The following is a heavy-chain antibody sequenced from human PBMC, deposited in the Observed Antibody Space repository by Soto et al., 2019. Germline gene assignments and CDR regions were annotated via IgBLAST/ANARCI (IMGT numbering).Heavy chain of an antibody. D-gene: IGHD2-15*01. CDR1: GFTFSSYN. CDR2: ISRSSSFI. CDR3: ARDCSGGSCYSGGPPIAY. V-gene: IGHV3-21*01. Sequence: EVQLVESGGGLVKPGGSLRLSCAASGFTFSSYNMNWVRQAPGKGLEWVSYISRSSSFISYADSVKGRFTISRDNAKNSLYLQMYSLRAEDTAVYYCARDCSGGSCYSGGPPIAYWGQGTLVTVSS. J-gene: IGHJ4*02.